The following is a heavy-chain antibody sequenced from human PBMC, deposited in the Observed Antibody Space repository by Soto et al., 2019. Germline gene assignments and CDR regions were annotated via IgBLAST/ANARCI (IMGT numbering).Heavy chain of an antibody. CDR1: GGSISSSNYY. D-gene: IGHD1-26*01. J-gene: IGHJ4*02. V-gene: IGHV4-39*02. CDR2: IYYSGST. CDR3: ARRWARTFDS. Sequence: SETLSLTCTVSGGSISSSNYYWGWIRHPPGKGLEGIGSIYYSGSTYYNPSLKGRVTVSVYTSKNHFSLNLGSVTAADTPVYSCARRWARTFDSWGQGTLVTVSS.